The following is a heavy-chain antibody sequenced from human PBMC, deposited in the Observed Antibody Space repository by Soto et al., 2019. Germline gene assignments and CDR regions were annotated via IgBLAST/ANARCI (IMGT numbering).Heavy chain of an antibody. D-gene: IGHD3-10*01. V-gene: IGHV3-74*01. CDR2: IKSDGSTT. CDR1: GFTFSTYC. CDR3: KRGSGGQPPYFNY. J-gene: IGHJ4*02. Sequence: GGSLRLSCAASGFTFSTYCMHWVRQAPGKGLVWISHIKSDGSTTNYADSVKGRFTISRDNAKNTLYLQMNSLRAEDTAVYYCKRGSGGQPPYFNYWGQGALVTVSS.